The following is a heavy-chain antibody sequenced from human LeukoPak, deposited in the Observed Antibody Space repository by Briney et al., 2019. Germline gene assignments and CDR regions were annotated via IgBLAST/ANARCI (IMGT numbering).Heavy chain of an antibody. V-gene: IGHV4-34*01. D-gene: IGHD3-3*01. CDR1: GGSFSGYY. J-gene: IGHJ6*02. Sequence: PSETLSLTCAVYGGSFSGYYWSWIRQPPGKGLEWIGEINHSGSANYNLSLKSRVTISVDTSKNQFSLKLSSVTAADTAVYYCAREAPLAKYYDFWSGLTRNYYYGMDVWGQGTTVTVSS. CDR3: AREAPLAKYYDFWSGLTRNYYYGMDV. CDR2: INHSGSA.